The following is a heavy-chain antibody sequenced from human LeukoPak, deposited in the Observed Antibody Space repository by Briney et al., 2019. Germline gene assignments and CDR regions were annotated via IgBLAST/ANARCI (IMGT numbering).Heavy chain of an antibody. J-gene: IGHJ2*01. V-gene: IGHV3-33*01. D-gene: IGHD6-13*01. CDR2: MWYDGTKN. CDR1: GFTFGHYG. Sequence: GRSLRLSCAASGFTFGHYGMHWVRQAPGKGLEWVAVMWYDGTKNYYEDSVKGRFTISRDNSKNTLSLQMSSLRAEDTAVYYCAREQGTSSWYSGGYFDLWGRGTLVIVSS. CDR3: AREQGTSSWYSGGYFDL.